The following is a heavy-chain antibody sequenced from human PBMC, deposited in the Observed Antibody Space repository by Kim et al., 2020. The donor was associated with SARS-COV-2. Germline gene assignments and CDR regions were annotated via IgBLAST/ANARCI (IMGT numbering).Heavy chain of an antibody. J-gene: IGHJ6*01. Sequence: GGSLRLSCAASGFTFSSYAMHWVRQAPGKGLEWVAVIWYDGSNKYYADSVKGRFTISRDNSKNTLYLQMNSLRAEDTAVYYCAKGDCSSTSCYVWEYYY. CDR1: GFTFSSYA. D-gene: IGHD2-2*01. CDR3: AKGDCSSTSCYVWEYYY. CDR2: IWYDGSNK. V-gene: IGHV3-33*06.